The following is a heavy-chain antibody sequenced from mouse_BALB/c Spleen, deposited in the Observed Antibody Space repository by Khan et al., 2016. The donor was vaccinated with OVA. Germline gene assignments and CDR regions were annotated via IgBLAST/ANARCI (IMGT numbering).Heavy chain of an antibody. D-gene: IGHD2-10*01. Sequence: VQLKESGPGLVAPSQSLSITCTISGFSLTDYGVHWVRQPPGKGLEWLVVIWSDGSTTYNSALNSRLSTMKDNTKCQIFLKMNSLQTDDTAMYYCASQTYYHYYIMDYWGQGTSVTVSS. CDR1: GFSLTDYG. J-gene: IGHJ4*01. V-gene: IGHV2-6-1*01. CDR3: ASQTYYHYYIMDY. CDR2: IWSDGST.